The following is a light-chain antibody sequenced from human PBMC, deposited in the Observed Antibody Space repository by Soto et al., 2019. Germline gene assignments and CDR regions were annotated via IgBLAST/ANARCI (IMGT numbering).Light chain of an antibody. Sequence: QSVLTQPASVSGSPGQSIAISCTGTSSDVGNYNLVSWYQQHPGKVPKLIIYEVTKRPSGVSDRFSASKSGNTASPAISGLQADDEADYYCFSKEGGGTSMVFGGGTKVTVL. CDR3: FSKEGGGTSMV. V-gene: IGLV2-23*02. J-gene: IGLJ3*02. CDR1: SSDVGNYNL. CDR2: EVT.